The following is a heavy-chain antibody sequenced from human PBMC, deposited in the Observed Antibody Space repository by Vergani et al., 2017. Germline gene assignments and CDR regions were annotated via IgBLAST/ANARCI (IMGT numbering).Heavy chain of an antibody. D-gene: IGHD5-18*01. J-gene: IGHJ4*02. CDR1: GFSLSNARMG. CDR2: IFSSNEK. V-gene: IGHV2-26*01. CDR3: ARGPEGYSYGLPS. Sequence: QVTLKESGPVLVKPTETLTLTCTVSGFSLSNARMGVGWIRQPPGKALEWLAHIFSSNEKSYSTSLKSRLTISKDTSKRQVVLTMTNMDPVDTATYYRARGPEGYSYGLPSWGQGTLVTVSS.